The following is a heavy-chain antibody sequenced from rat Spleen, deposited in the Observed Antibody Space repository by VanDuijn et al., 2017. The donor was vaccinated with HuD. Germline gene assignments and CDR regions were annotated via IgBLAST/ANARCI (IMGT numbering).Heavy chain of an antibody. CDR1: GFTLSDYY. CDR2: IRYDGSST. V-gene: IGHV5-7*01. Sequence: EVQLVESGGGLVQPGRSLKLSCAASGFTLSDYYMAWVRQTPTKGLEWVATIRYDGSSTFYRDSVKGRFTISRDNAKSTLYLQMDSLRSEDTATYYCARQPPSYYGYNYFDYWGQGVMVTVSS. J-gene: IGHJ2*01. D-gene: IGHD1-7*01. CDR3: ARQPPSYYGYNYFDY.